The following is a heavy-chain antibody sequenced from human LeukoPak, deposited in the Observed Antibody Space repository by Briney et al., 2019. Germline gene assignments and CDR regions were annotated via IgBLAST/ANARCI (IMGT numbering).Heavy chain of an antibody. J-gene: IGHJ4*02. Sequence: GGSLRLSCAASGFTFSSYAMSWVRQAPGKGLEWVSAISDSGGSTYYADSVKGRFTISRDNSKNTLYLQMNSLRAEDTAVYYCAKDHYDFWSGYPGIDYRGQGTLVTVSS. D-gene: IGHD3-3*01. CDR3: AKDHYDFWSGYPGIDY. CDR2: ISDSGGST. CDR1: GFTFSSYA. V-gene: IGHV3-23*01.